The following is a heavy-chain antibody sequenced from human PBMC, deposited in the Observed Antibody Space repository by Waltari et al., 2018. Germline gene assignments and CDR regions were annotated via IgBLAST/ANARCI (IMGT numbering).Heavy chain of an antibody. V-gene: IGHV4-34*01. CDR3: ARGVDDFWSGRKYYFDY. CDR1: GGSFSGYY. D-gene: IGHD3-3*01. J-gene: IGHJ4*02. Sequence: QVQLQQWGAGLLKPSETLSLTCAVYGGSFSGYYWSWIRQPPGKGLEWIGEINHSGSTNYNPSLKSRVTISVDTSKNQFSLKLSSVTAADTAVYYCARGVDDFWSGRKYYFDYWGQGTLVTVSS. CDR2: INHSGST.